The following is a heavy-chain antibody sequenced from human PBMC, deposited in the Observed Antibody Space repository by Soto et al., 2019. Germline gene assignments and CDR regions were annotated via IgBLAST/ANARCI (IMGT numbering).Heavy chain of an antibody. Sequence: GGSLRLSCAASGFTFSSYGMHWVRQAPGKGLEWVAVIWYDGSNKYYADSVKGRFTISRDNSKNTLYLQMNSLRAEDTAVYYCARGPYYDPYYYYGMDVWGQGTTVTVSS. CDR1: GFTFSSYG. D-gene: IGHD3-3*01. CDR2: IWYDGSNK. CDR3: ARGPYYDPYYYYGMDV. J-gene: IGHJ6*02. V-gene: IGHV3-33*01.